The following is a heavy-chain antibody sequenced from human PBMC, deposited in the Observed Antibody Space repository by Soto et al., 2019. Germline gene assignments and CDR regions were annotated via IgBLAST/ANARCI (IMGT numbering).Heavy chain of an antibody. V-gene: IGHV4-30-4*01. CDR1: GGSISSGDYY. D-gene: IGHD2-15*01. Sequence: PSETLSLTCTVSGGSISSGDYYWSWIRQPPGKGLEWIGYIYYSGSTYYNPSLKSRVTISVDTSKNQFSLKLSSATAADTAVYYCARDTLITVGYYYYYYGMDVWGQGTTVTVSS. J-gene: IGHJ6*02. CDR2: IYYSGST. CDR3: ARDTLITVGYYYYYYGMDV.